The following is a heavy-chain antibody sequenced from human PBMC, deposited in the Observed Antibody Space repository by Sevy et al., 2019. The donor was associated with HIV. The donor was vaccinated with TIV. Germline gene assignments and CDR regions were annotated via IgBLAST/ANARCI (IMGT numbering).Heavy chain of an antibody. CDR3: TRVGGLTDYGMDV. J-gene: IGHJ6*02. V-gene: IGHV4-61*01. CDR1: GGFVSSDTYY. CDR2: IYYNVRI. D-gene: IGHD1-26*01. Sequence: SETLSLTCTVSGGFVSSDTYYWTWIRQPPGKGLEFIGYIYYNVRINYNPSLKSRVTISVDTSKNQFSLKVTSVTAADTAFYYCTRVGGLTDYGMDVWGQGTTVTVSS.